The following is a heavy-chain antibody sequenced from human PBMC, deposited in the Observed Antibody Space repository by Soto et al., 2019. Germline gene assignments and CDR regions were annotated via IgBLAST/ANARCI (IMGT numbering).Heavy chain of an antibody. CDR2: ISSSGSTI. J-gene: IGHJ4*02. CDR1: Y. D-gene: IGHD1-26*01. Sequence: YMSWIRQAPGQGLEWVSYISSSGSTIYYADSVKGRFTISRDNAKNSLYLQMNSLRAEDTAVYYCARDREFFGGSYEGYWGQGTLVTVSS. CDR3: ARDREFFGGSYEGY. V-gene: IGHV3-11*01.